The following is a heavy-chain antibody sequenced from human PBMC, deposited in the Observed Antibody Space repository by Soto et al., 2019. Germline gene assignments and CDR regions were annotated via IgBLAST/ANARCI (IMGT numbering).Heavy chain of an antibody. CDR2: MNPNSGNT. V-gene: IGHV1-8*02. D-gene: IGHD3-10*01. CDR3: AREHYGNSAWFDP. Sequence: VAPVEVSFKASGYTFPRYDYHRGRQATGQGLEWMGWMNPNSGNTGYAQKFQGRVTMTRNTSISTAYMELSSLRSEDTAVYYCAREHYGNSAWFDPWGQGTLVTVSS. CDR1: GYTFPRYD. J-gene: IGHJ5*02.